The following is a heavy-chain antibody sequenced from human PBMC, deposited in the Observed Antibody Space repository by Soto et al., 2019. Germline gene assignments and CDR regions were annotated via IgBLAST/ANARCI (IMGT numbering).Heavy chain of an antibody. J-gene: IGHJ4*02. V-gene: IGHV3-48*02. CDR1: GFSFSTCP. CDR2: IRSEGSPI. Sequence: WGSLRLSCAASGFSFSTCPMNWVRQAPGKGLEWVSHIRSEGSPIVYADSVKGRFTISRDNAKNLLYLQMNSLRDEDSAVYYCVRDENWAFDYWGQGTPVTVSS. D-gene: IGHD3-16*01. CDR3: VRDENWAFDY.